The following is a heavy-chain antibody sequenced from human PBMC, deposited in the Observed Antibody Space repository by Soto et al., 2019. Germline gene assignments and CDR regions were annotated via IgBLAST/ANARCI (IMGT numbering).Heavy chain of an antibody. J-gene: IGHJ4*02. CDR2: ISAYNGNT. D-gene: IGHD3-10*01. V-gene: IGHV1-18*01. CDR3: AKDKGSGSGSYYGY. Sequence: QVQLVQSGAEVKKPGASVKVACKASGYTFTSYGINWVRQAPGQGLEWMGWISAYNGNTNYAQKLQGRVTMTTDTSTGTGYMERRRLRPYDTVVFYCAKDKGSGSGSYYGYWGQGTLVTVSS. CDR1: GYTFTSYG.